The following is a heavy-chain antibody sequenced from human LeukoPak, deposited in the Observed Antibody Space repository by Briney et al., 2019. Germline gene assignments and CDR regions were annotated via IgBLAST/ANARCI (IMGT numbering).Heavy chain of an antibody. CDR2: IRSSGSTI. J-gene: IGHJ4*02. CDR3: ARNIGSYSTDY. D-gene: IGHD1-26*01. CDR1: GFTFSDYY. Sequence: GGSLRLSCAASGFTFSDYYMSWIRQAPGKGLEWVSYIRSSGSTIYYADSVKGRFIISRDNAKNSLYLQMNSLRAEDTAVYYCARNIGSYSTDYWGQGTLVTVSS. V-gene: IGHV3-11*01.